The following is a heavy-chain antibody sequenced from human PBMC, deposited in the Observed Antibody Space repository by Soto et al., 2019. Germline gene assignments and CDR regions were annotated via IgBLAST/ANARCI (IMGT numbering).Heavy chain of an antibody. CDR3: TTTPTIFGVVMQTFDY. Sequence: EVQLVESGGGLVKPGGSLRLSCAASGFTFSNAWMSWVRQAPGKGLEWVGRIKSKTDGGTTDYAAPVTGRFTISRDDSKNTLYLQMNSLKTEDTAVYYCTTTPTIFGVVMQTFDYWGQGTLVTVSS. CDR2: IKSKTDGGTT. D-gene: IGHD3-3*01. V-gene: IGHV3-15*01. J-gene: IGHJ4*02. CDR1: GFTFSNAW.